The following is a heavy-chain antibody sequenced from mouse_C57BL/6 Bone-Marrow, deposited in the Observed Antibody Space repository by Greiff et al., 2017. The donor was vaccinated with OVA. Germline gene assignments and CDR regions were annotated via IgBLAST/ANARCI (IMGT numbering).Heavy chain of an antibody. CDR3: AIDAIYYGNYDYFDY. CDR2: IHPSDSDT. D-gene: IGHD2-1*01. V-gene: IGHV1-74*01. Sequence: QVQLQQPGAELVKPGASVKVSCKASGYTFTSYWMNWVKQRPGQGLEWIGRIHPSDSDTNYNQKFKGKATLTVDKSYSTAYMQLSSLTSEDSAVYYCAIDAIYYGNYDYFDYWGQGTTLTVSS. J-gene: IGHJ2*01. CDR1: GYTFTSYW.